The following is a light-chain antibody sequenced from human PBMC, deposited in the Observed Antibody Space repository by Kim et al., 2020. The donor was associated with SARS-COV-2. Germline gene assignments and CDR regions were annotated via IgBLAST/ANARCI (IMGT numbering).Light chain of an antibody. V-gene: IGLV2-8*01. J-gene: IGLJ2*01. Sequence: QSALTQPPSASGSPGQSVTMSCTGTSSDVGGYNFVSWYQQRPGKAPKLILYEVTKRPSGVPDRFSGSKSGNTASLTVSGLLAEDEADYYCSSHTDKFVALGGGTQLTVL. CDR2: EVT. CDR1: SSDVGGYNF. CDR3: SSHTDKFVA.